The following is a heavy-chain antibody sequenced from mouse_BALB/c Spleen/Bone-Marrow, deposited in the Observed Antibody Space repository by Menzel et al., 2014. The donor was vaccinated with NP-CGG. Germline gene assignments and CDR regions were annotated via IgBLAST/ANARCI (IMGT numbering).Heavy chain of an antibody. CDR2: INSNGGST. Sequence: EVKLMESGGGLVQPGGSLKLSCAASGFTFSSYGMSWVRQTPDKRLELVATINSNGGSTYYPDSAKGRFTISRDNAKNTLYLQMSSLKSEDTAMYYCARDMITTRGFAYWGQGTLVTVSA. CDR3: ARDMITTRGFAY. D-gene: IGHD2-4*01. J-gene: IGHJ3*01. V-gene: IGHV5-6-3*01. CDR1: GFTFSSYG.